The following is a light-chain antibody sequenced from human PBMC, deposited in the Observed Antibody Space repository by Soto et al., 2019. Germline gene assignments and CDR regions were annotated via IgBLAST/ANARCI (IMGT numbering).Light chain of an antibody. CDR3: QQYNDWPLT. CDR2: GAS. J-gene: IGKJ1*01. CDR1: QSLSSN. V-gene: IGKV3-15*01. Sequence: VMTQSPATLSVSPGDTATLSCRASQSLSSNLGWYQQKPGQAPRLLIFGASTRATGIPARFSGSGSGTEFSLTISSLQSEDFAVYFCQQYNDWPLTFGQGTKV.